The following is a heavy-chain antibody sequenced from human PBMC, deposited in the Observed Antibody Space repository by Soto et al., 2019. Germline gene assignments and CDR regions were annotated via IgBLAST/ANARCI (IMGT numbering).Heavy chain of an antibody. CDR2: ISYDGSNK. Sequence: PGGSLRLSCAASGFTFSSYGMHWVRQAPGKGLEWVAVISYDGSNKYYADSVKGRFTISRDNSKNTLYLQMNSLRAEDTAVYYCAKARERLRYFDWLIAYWGQGTLVTVPS. CDR3: AKARERLRYFDWLIAY. J-gene: IGHJ4*02. D-gene: IGHD3-9*01. V-gene: IGHV3-30*18. CDR1: GFTFSSYG.